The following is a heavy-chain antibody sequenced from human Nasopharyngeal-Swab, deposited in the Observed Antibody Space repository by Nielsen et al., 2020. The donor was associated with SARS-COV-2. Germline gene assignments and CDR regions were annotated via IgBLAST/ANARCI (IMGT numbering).Heavy chain of an antibody. J-gene: IGHJ5*02. D-gene: IGHD3-9*01. CDR1: GFTFSSYS. Sequence: GGSLRLSCAASGFTFSSYSMNWVRQAPGKGLEWVSSISSSSSYIYYADSVKGRFTISRDNSKNTLYLQMNSLRAEDTAVYYCAKAGWGGRYFDWHKSWGQGTLVTVSS. CDR2: ISSSSSYI. V-gene: IGHV3-21*04. CDR3: AKAGWGGRYFDWHKS.